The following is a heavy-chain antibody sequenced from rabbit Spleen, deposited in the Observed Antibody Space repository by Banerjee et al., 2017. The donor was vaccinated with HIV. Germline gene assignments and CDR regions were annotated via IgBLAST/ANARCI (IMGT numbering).Heavy chain of an antibody. J-gene: IGHJ6*01. CDR3: ARDTGTSFSTYGMDL. CDR1: GFSFSSNC. CDR2: IVSSGGVT. V-gene: IGHV1S40*01. D-gene: IGHD8-1*01. Sequence: QSLEAAGGGLEPPGGPLTISTAASGFSFSSNCMYWVRQAPGRGLEWIGCIVSSGGVTCYASWPKGRFTISKASSTTVTLKMTSLTDADTATYFCARDTGTSFSTYGMDLWGQGTLVTVS.